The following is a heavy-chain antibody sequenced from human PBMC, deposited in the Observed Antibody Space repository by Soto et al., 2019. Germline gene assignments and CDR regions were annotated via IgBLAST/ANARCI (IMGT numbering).Heavy chain of an antibody. CDR1: GFSLRTIGVG. Sequence: QITLKESGPTLVKPTQTLTLTCSFSGFSLRTIGVGVGWIRQPPGKALEWLALIYWDDDKRYSPSLKSRLTITKDTSKNQVVLTMTNIDPVDTATYYCAHRGEGTYGSGTYYQGYFDYWGQGTLVTVSS. J-gene: IGHJ4*02. CDR2: IYWDDDK. D-gene: IGHD3-10*01. V-gene: IGHV2-5*02. CDR3: AHRGEGTYGSGTYYQGYFDY.